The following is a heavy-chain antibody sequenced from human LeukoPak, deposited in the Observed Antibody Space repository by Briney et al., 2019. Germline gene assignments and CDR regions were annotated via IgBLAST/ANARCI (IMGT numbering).Heavy chain of an antibody. Sequence: GGSLRLSCAASGFTFSDYYMSWIRQAPGKGLEWVSYISSSGSTIYYADSVKGRFTISRDNAKNSLYLQMNSLRAEDTAVYYCARDRIPHLIAVAGSWGQGTLVTVSS. J-gene: IGHJ4*02. D-gene: IGHD6-19*01. CDR3: ARDRIPHLIAVAGS. CDR1: GFTFSDYY. CDR2: ISSSGSTI. V-gene: IGHV3-11*04.